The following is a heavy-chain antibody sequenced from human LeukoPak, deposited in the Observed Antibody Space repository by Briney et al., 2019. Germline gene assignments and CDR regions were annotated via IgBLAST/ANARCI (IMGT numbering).Heavy chain of an antibody. CDR2: NATYNGKT. CDR1: GYTFSSYG. Sequence: GASVKVPCKASGYTFSSYGISWVRQAPGQGLEWIGWNATYNGKTKYAEKVQGRVTMTTDTSTTTAYMELRTLRSDDTAVYYCARDMVGLAADGNWFDPWGQGTLVTVSS. J-gene: IGHJ5*02. D-gene: IGHD6-13*01. CDR3: ARDMVGLAADGNWFDP. V-gene: IGHV1-18*01.